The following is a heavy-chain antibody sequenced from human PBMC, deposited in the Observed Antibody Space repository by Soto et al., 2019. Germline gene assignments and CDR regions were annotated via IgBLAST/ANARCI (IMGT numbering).Heavy chain of an antibody. D-gene: IGHD6-19*01. J-gene: IGHJ6*02. CDR1: GDSVSSNSAA. CDR2: TYYRSKWYN. V-gene: IGHV6-1*01. CDR3: ARDLDSSGWEYYYYGMDV. Sequence: QTLSLTCAISGDSVSSNSAAWNWIRQSPSRGLEWLGRTYYRSKWYNDYAVSVKSRITISPDTSKNQFSLQLNSVTPEDTAVYYCARDLDSSGWEYYYYGMDVWGQGTTVTVSS.